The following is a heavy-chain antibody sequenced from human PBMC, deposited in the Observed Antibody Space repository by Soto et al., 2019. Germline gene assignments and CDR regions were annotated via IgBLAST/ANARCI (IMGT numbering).Heavy chain of an antibody. CDR2: ISSDSTSI. CDR1: GFTFSSYK. V-gene: IGHV3-21*01. CDR3: ARDQLYYNDISGRPLNAFDV. D-gene: IGHD3-22*01. J-gene: IGHJ3*01. Sequence: GGSLRLSCAASGFTFSSYKMNWVRQAPGKGLEWVSYISSDSTSINYADSVKGRFTISRDNAKNSLYLQMNSLRAEDTAVYYCARDQLYYNDISGRPLNAFDVWGQGTMVTVSS.